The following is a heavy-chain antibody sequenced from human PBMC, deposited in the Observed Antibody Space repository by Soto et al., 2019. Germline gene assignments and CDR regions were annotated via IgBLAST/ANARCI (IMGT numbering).Heavy chain of an antibody. J-gene: IGHJ4*02. V-gene: IGHV3-23*01. CDR1: GFTFSSYA. Sequence: GGSLRLSSAASGFTFSSYAMSWVRQAPGKGLEWVSAISGSGGSTYYADSVKGRFTISRDNSKNTLYLQMNSLRAEDTAVYYCAKDLYGDYDRIYWGQGTLVTVSS. CDR3: AKDLYGDYDRIY. D-gene: IGHD4-17*01. CDR2: ISGSGGST.